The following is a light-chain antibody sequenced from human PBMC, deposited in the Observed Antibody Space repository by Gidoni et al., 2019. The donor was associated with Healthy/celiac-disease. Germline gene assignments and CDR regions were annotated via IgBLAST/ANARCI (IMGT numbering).Light chain of an antibody. CDR1: NIGSKS. J-gene: IGLJ3*02. V-gene: IGLV3-21*04. CDR3: QVWDSSSGGV. Sequence: SYVLTRPPSVSVAPGKTARITCGGNNIGSKSVHWYQQKPGQAPVLVIYYDSDRPSGIPERFSGSNSGNTATLTISRVEAGDEADYYCQVWDSSSGGVFGGGTKLTVL. CDR2: YDS.